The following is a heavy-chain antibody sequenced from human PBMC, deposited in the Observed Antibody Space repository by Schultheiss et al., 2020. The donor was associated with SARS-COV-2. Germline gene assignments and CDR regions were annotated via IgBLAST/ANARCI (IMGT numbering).Heavy chain of an antibody. CDR2: ISYDGSNK. CDR1: GFTFSSYG. Sequence: GGSLRLSCAASGFTFSSYGMHWVRQAPGKGLEWVAVISYDGSNKYYADSVKGRFTISRDNAKNSLYLQMNSLRAEDTAVYYCARGGNPRNGIDYWGQGTLVTVSS. D-gene: IGHD1-14*01. J-gene: IGHJ4*02. V-gene: IGHV3-33*05. CDR3: ARGGNPRNGIDY.